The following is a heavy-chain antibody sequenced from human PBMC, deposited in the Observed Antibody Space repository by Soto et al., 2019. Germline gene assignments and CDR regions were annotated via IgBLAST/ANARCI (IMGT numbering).Heavy chain of an antibody. D-gene: IGHD2-2*01. CDR3: AHHTIEPATNWFDP. J-gene: IGHJ5*02. V-gene: IGHV2-5*01. Sequence: SGPTLVNPTQTLTLTCTFSAFSLTTSGVGVGWIRQPPGKALEWLALIYWNDDKRYSPSLKRRHPITKDTSKKQVVLAMTNMEPVDTATYYSAHHTIEPATNWFDPWGPGALVTVSS. CDR2: IYWNDDK. CDR1: AFSLTTSGVG.